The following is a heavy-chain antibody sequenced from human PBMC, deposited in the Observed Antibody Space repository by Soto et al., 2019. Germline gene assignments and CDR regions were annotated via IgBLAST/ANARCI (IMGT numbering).Heavy chain of an antibody. CDR2: MNPNSGST. J-gene: IGHJ6*03. D-gene: IGHD4-17*01. CDR3: ARGYNGDYLNYYYYYYMDV. V-gene: IGHV1-8*01. CDR1: GYTFTSYD. Sequence: SVKVSCKASGYTFTSYDINWVRQATGQGLEWMGWMNPNSGSTGYAQKFQGRVTMTRNTSISTAYMELSSLRSEDTAVYYCARGYNGDYLNYYYYYYMDVWGKGTTVTVSS.